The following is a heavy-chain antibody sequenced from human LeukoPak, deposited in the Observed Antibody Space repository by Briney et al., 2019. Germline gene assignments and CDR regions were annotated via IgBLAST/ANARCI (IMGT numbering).Heavy chain of an antibody. D-gene: IGHD1-14*01. CDR3: ARREMITHSAFDI. V-gene: IGHV5-51*01. J-gene: IGHJ3*02. CDR1: ANTFSDYW. Sequence: GESLKISCQGSANTFSDYWIGWVRQMPGKGLEWMGVIYPDDSQTTYSPSFERQVTISADKSINTAYLQWNSLKATDTAMYYCARREMITHSAFDIWGQGTMVTVSA. CDR2: IYPDDSQT.